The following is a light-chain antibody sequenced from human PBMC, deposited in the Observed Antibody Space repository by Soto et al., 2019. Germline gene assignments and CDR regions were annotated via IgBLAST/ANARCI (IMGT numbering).Light chain of an antibody. Sequence: SSLTHPASLSGSRGQSITIPCPGTNSDVGGYNYVSWYQHHPGKAPKLMIYEVFNRPSGVSSRFSGSQSGRTASLPISGIQAEAEADHSRSSYKPTKHLSVFGPGTKATVL. J-gene: IGLJ1*01. CDR1: NSDVGGYNY. V-gene: IGLV2-14*01. CDR3: SSYKPTKHLSV. CDR2: EVF.